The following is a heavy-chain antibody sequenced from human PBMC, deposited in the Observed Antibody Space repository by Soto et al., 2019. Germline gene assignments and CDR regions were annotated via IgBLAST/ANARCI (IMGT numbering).Heavy chain of an antibody. V-gene: IGHV3-23*01. J-gene: IGHJ4*02. CDR2: ITSASSST. Sequence: GGALRLSFAASGFTFSHYAMSWGRPAPGKGLEWVSAITSASSSTYYADSVRGRFTISRDNSKNRLYLQVNSLRAEDTALYYCAKGGATLLTHFDYWGQGILVTVSS. CDR3: AKGGATLLTHFDY. D-gene: IGHD2-15*01. CDR1: GFTFSHYA.